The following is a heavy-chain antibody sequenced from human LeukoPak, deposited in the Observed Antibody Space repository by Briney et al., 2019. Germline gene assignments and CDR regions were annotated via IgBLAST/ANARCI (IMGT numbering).Heavy chain of an antibody. CDR2: ISGSGGST. CDR3: AKPRLAAAISFFDY. Sequence: ETLSLTCTVSGYSISSGYYWGWIRQPPGKGLEWVSAISGSGGSTYYADSVKGRFTISRDNSKNTLYLQMNSLRAEDTAVYYCAKPRLAAAISFFDYWGQGALVTVSS. D-gene: IGHD5-12*01. V-gene: IGHV3-23*01. CDR1: GYSISSGYY. J-gene: IGHJ4*02.